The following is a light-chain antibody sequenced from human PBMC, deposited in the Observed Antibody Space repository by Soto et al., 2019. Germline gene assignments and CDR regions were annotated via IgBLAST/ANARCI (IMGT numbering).Light chain of an antibody. CDR3: CSYAGSYTFG. Sequence: QSALTQPRSVSGSPGQSVTISCTGTSSDVGGYNYVSWYQQHPGKAPKLMIYDVTKRPSGVPDRFSGSKSGNTAFLTISGLQAEDEADYYCCSYAGSYTFGFGGGTKLTVL. CDR2: DVT. J-gene: IGLJ3*02. CDR1: SSDVGGYNY. V-gene: IGLV2-11*01.